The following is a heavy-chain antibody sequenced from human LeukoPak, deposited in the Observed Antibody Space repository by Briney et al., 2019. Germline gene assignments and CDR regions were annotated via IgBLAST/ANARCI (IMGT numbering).Heavy chain of an antibody. V-gene: IGHV3-48*02. D-gene: IGHD5-18*01. Sequence: GGSLRLSCAASGFTFSSYSMNWVRQAPGKGLEWVSYISTGSSTIYYAGSVKGRFTISRDNAKNTLYLQMNSLRDEDTAVYYCARVVYSYGQYYFDYWGQGTLVPVSS. CDR2: ISTGSSTI. CDR3: ARVVYSYGQYYFDY. J-gene: IGHJ4*02. CDR1: GFTFSSYS.